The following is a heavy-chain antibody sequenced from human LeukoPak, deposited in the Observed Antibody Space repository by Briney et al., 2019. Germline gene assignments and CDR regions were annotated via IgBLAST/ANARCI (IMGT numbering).Heavy chain of an antibody. J-gene: IGHJ5*02. D-gene: IGHD6-19*01. V-gene: IGHV5-51*01. CDR2: IYPGDSDT. Sequence: GESLKISCKGSGYSFTTYWIGWVRQMPGKGLEWMGMIYPGDSDTRYSPSFQGQVTISADKSISTAYLQWSSLKASDTAMYYCGRSIGYTSGWYDPWGQGTQLTVSS. CDR3: GRSIGYTSGWYDP. CDR1: GYSFTTYW.